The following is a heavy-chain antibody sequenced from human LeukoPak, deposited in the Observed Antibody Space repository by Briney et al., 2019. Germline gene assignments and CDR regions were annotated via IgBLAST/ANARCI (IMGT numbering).Heavy chain of an antibody. CDR2: IYTTGST. Sequence: SQTLSLTCTVSGGSITSGSYYWTWIRQPAGKGLEWIGRIYTTGSTNYKPSLKSRVTISVDASKNQFSLKLASVTAADTAVYFCATLVSTRYYFDYWGQGTLVTVSS. CDR3: ATLVSTRYYFDY. D-gene: IGHD5/OR15-5a*01. CDR1: GGSITSGSYY. V-gene: IGHV4-61*02. J-gene: IGHJ4*02.